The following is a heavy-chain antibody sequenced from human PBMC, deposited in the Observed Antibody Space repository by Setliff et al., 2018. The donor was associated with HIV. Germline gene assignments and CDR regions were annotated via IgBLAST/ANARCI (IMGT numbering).Heavy chain of an antibody. Sequence: PSETLSLTCIVSGGSISSSSSYWGWIRLPPGKGLEWIGSMYYSGNTYYNPSLKSRVTISLDKSKNQFSLKLTSVTAADTAVYYCARGTYYYETSGYHYDKTWAGTCFGYWGQGTLVTVSS. CDR1: GGSISSSSSY. J-gene: IGHJ4*02. CDR2: MYYSGNT. V-gene: IGHV4-39*07. D-gene: IGHD3-22*01. CDR3: ARGTYYYETSGYHYDKTWAGTCFGY.